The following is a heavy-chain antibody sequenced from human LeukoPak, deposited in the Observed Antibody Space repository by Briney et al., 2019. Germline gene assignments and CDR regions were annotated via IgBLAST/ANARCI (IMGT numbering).Heavy chain of an antibody. V-gene: IGHV4-4*02. D-gene: IGHD6-13*01. Sequence: PSGTLSLTCAVSGASISSPFWWSWVRQTPGKGLEWIGEIYQSGSPNYNPSLKGRVTMSVDKSKNLVFLRLMSVTAADTAVYYCARVGHRKAAAGVFDYWGQGTLVTVSS. CDR2: IYQSGSP. CDR3: ARVGHRKAAAGVFDY. CDR1: GASISSPFW. J-gene: IGHJ4*02.